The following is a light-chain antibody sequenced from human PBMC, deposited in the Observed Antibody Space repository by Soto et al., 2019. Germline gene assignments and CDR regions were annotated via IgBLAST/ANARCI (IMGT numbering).Light chain of an antibody. CDR3: EQYESYPMT. CDR2: KAS. V-gene: IGKV1-5*03. Sequence: DSQMTQYPSTLSASVGVRVTITCRASQSIRSWLAWYQQKPGKAPKLLISKASTLQSGVPPRFSGSGSGTEFTLTISSLQTDDFATYYCEQYESYPMTFGGGTKVEIK. CDR1: QSIRSW. J-gene: IGKJ4*01.